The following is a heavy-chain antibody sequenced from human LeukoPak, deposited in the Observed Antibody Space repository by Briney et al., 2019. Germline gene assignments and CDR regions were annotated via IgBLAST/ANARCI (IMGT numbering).Heavy chain of an antibody. CDR3: ARGYAFTVRFDY. D-gene: IGHD3-10*01. Sequence: GSSVKVSCKASGGTFSSYAISWVRQAPGQGLEWMGGIIPIFGTANYAQKFQGRVTITADESTSTAYMELSGLRSEDTAVYYCARGYAFTVRFDYWGQGTLVTVSS. CDR2: IIPIFGTA. V-gene: IGHV1-69*01. J-gene: IGHJ4*02. CDR1: GGTFSSYA.